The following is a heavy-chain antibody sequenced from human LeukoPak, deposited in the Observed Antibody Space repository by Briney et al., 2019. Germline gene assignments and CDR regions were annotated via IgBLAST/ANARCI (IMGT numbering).Heavy chain of an antibody. V-gene: IGHV4-34*01. CDR2: INHSGST. CDR1: GGSFSGYY. CDR3: ARALYCSSTSCRLWGY. D-gene: IGHD2-2*01. Sequence: SETLSLTCAVYGGSFSGYYWSWIRQPPGKGLEWIGEINHSGSTNYNPSLKSRATISVDTSKNQFSLKLSFVTAADTAVYYCARALYCSSTSCRLWGYWGQGTLVTVSS. J-gene: IGHJ4*02.